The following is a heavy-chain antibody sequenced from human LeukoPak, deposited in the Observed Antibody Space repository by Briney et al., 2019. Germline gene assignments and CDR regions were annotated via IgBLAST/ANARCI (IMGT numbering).Heavy chain of an antibody. J-gene: IGHJ4*02. V-gene: IGHV4-34*01. CDR2: INPRGST. Sequence: SATLSLTCAVYGGAFSRYYGSWFRQPPGKGLEWIGEINPRGSTKSTQAPKRRVTISVDTYKPQFSLQLRSVTAADTAVYYCARGLMEGYPLWGQGSLVTVSS. CDR3: ARGLMEGYPL. CDR1: GGAFSRYY. D-gene: IGHD5-12*01.